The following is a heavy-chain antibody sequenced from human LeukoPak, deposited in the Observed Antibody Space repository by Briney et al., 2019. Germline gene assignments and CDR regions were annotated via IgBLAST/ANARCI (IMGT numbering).Heavy chain of an antibody. J-gene: IGHJ6*02. V-gene: IGHV3-66*01. Sequence: PGGSLRLSCAASEFTVSSNYMSWVRQAPGKGLEWVSVIYSGGSTYYADSVKGRFTISRDNSKNTLYLQMNSLRAEDTAVYYCATSHSGYDSYYYYGMDVWGQGTTVTVPS. CDR3: ATSHSGYDSYYYYGMDV. CDR2: IYSGGST. CDR1: EFTVSSNY. D-gene: IGHD5-12*01.